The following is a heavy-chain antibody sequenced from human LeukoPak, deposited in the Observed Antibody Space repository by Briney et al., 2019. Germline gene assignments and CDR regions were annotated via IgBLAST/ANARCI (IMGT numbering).Heavy chain of an antibody. CDR1: NFTFTRYA. V-gene: IGHV1-18*01. CDR2: ITTYNYKT. D-gene: IGHD1-26*01. J-gene: IGHJ4*02. Sequence: ASVKVSFKASNFTFTRYAITWVRQAPGQGLEWMGWITTYNYKTNYSQNLQGRVTMTTDTSTRTAHMELRSLRSDDTAVYYCAREASLGGNQYPYWGQGTLVTVS. CDR3: AREASLGGNQYPY.